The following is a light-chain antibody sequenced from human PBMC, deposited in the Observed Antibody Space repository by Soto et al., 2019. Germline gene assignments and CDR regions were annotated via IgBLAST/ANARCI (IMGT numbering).Light chain of an antibody. CDR3: MQGTHWPIT. V-gene: IGKV2-30*02. Sequence: DFVVAQSQLSLPVTLGQPASISCRSNQILVHSDGIAYFSWFQQRPGRSPRRLIYKVSNRDSGVPARFSGSGSGTDFALKISRVEAEDVGVYYCMQGTHWPITFGQGTRLEIK. CDR2: KVS. CDR1: QILVHSDGIAY. J-gene: IGKJ5*01.